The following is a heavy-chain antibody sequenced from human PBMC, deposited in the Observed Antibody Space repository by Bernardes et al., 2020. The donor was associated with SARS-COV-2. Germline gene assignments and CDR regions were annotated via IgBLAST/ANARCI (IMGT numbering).Heavy chain of an antibody. CDR3: ARDTTYYDILTGYYPSYFDY. J-gene: IGHJ4*02. CDR1: GFTFSNYW. V-gene: IGHV3-74*01. CDR2: INPDGSRS. Sequence: GGSLRLSCAASGFTFSNYWMHWVRQPPGKGLVWVSRINPDGSRSNYADSVNGRFTISRDNAKNTLYLQMHSLRVEDTAVYYCARDTTYYDILTGYYPSYFDYWGQGTLVTVSS. D-gene: IGHD3-9*01.